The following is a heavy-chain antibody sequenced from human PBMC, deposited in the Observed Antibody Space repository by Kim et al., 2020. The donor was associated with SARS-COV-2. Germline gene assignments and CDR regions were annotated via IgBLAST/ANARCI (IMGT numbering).Heavy chain of an antibody. CDR2: NQ. V-gene: IGHV3-33*01. CDR3: ARGGSYYLDY. Sequence: NQYYTDSGQCRFTISRDNSKNTLYLQMNSLRAEDTAVYYCARGGSYYLDYWGQGTLVTVSS. J-gene: IGHJ4*02. D-gene: IGHD1-26*01.